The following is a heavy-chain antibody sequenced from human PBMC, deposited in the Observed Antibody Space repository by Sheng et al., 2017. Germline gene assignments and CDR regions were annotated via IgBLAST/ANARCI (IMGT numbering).Heavy chain of an antibody. Sequence: EVQLVESGGGLVKPGGSLRLSCAASGFTFSNAWMSWVRQAPGKGLEWVGRIKSKTDGGTTDYAAPVKGRFTISRDDSKNTLYLQMNSLKTEDTAVYYCTTDPAMAAAGTFDYWGQGTLVTVSS. CDR2: IKSKTDGGTT. V-gene: IGHV3-15*01. J-gene: IGHJ4*02. CDR1: GFTFSNAW. D-gene: IGHD6-13*01. CDR3: TTDPAMAAAGTFDY.